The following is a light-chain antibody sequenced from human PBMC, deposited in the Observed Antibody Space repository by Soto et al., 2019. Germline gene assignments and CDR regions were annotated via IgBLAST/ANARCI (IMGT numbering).Light chain of an antibody. J-gene: IGLJ1*01. V-gene: IGLV1-40*01. Sequence: QSVLTQPPSVSGAPGQSVTISCTGSSSNIGAGYDVHWYQHLPGTAPKLLIYDNSNRPSGVPDRFSGSKSGTSASLAITGLQAEDEADYYCQSYDSSLSVLYVFGTGTKVTVL. CDR2: DNS. CDR1: SSNIGAGYD. CDR3: QSYDSSLSVLYV.